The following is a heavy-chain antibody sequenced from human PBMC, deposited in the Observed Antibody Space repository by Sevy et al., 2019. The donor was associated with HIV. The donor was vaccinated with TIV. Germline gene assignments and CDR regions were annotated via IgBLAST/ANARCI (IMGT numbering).Heavy chain of an antibody. D-gene: IGHD2-8*01. CDR3: AREGCTRPHDY. V-gene: IGHV3-7*01. J-gene: IGHJ4*02. CDR2: INQDGSQK. Sequence: GGSLRLSCAASGFTFSDYFMGWVRKAPGKGLEWIANINQDGSQKNYVDSVKGRFTITRDNAKNLFSLQMNSLRVDDTAVYYCAREGCTRPHDYWGQRTRVTVSS. CDR1: GFTFSDYF.